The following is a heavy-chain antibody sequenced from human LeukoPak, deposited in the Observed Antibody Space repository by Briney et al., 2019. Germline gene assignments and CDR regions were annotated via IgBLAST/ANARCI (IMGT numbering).Heavy chain of an antibody. CDR3: ARDLEAIVGATGDY. CDR2: INPNSGGT. V-gene: IGHV1-2*02. Sequence: ASVTVSCKASEYTLTGYYMHWVRQAPGQGLEWMGWINPNSGGTNYAQKFQGRVTMTRDTSISTAYMELSRLRSDDTAVYYCARDLEAIVGATGDYWGQGTLVTVSS. CDR1: EYTLTGYY. J-gene: IGHJ4*02. D-gene: IGHD1-26*01.